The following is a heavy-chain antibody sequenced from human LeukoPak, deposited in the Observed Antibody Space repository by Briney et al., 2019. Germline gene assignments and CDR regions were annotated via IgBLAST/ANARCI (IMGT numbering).Heavy chain of an antibody. CDR3: GRRGSSWVKLYH. D-gene: IGHD2/OR15-2a*01. Sequence: SETLSLTCTVSGGSISSYYWSWIRQPPGKGLEWIGYIYYSGSTNYNPSLKSRVTISVDTSKNQFSLKLSSVTAADPAVYYCGRRGSSWVKLYHWGQGTLVTVSS. CDR2: IYYSGST. V-gene: IGHV4-59*01. CDR1: GGSISSYY. J-gene: IGHJ5*02.